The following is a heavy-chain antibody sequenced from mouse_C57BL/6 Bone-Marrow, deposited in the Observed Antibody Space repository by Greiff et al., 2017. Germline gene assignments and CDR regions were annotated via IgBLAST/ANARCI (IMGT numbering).Heavy chain of an antibody. Sequence: VQLQQPGAELVKPGASVKMSCKASGYTFTSYWITWVKQRPGQGLEWIGDIYPGSGSTNYNEKFKSKATLTVDTSSSTAYMQLISLTSEDSAVDYCARPYYSNCWYFDVWGTGTTVTVSS. V-gene: IGHV1-55*01. CDR1: GYTFTSYW. J-gene: IGHJ1*03. CDR2: IYPGSGST. D-gene: IGHD2-5*01. CDR3: ARPYYSNCWYFDV.